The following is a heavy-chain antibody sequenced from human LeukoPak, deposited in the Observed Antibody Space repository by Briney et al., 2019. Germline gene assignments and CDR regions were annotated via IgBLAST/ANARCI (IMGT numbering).Heavy chain of an antibody. Sequence: SETLSLTCTVSGGSISSYYWSWIRQPPGKGLEWIGYIYYSGSTNYNPSLKSRVTISVDTSKNQFSLKLSSVTAADTAVYYCARGYQRDYWADYWGQGTLVTVSP. CDR1: GGSISSYY. J-gene: IGHJ4*02. V-gene: IGHV4-59*01. CDR3: ARGYQRDYWADY. CDR2: IYYSGST. D-gene: IGHD2-8*02.